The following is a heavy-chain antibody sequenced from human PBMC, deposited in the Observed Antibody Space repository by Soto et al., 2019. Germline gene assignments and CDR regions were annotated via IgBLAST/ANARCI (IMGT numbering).Heavy chain of an antibody. D-gene: IGHD2-8*01. CDR1: GFTFSSHW. CDR2: INSDGSST. CDR3: ARGYCTNGVCFRVGMDV. Sequence: HPGGSLRLSCAASGFTFSSHWMNWVRQAPGKGLVWVSRINSDGSSTSYADSVKGRFTISRDNAKNTLYLQMNSLRAEDTAVYYCARGYCTNGVCFRVGMDVWGQGTTVTVSS. V-gene: IGHV3-74*01. J-gene: IGHJ6*02.